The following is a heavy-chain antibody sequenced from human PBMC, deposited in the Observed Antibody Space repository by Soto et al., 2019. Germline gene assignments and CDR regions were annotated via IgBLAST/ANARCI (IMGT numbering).Heavy chain of an antibody. CDR2: IIPILGIA. Sequence: SVKVSCKASGGTFSSYTISWVRQAPGQGLEWMGRIIPILGIANYAQKFQGRVTITADKSTSTAYMELSSLRSEDTAVYYCAKVYYYDSSGYDPRDNWFDPWG. V-gene: IGHV1-69*02. D-gene: IGHD3-22*01. CDR3: AKVYYYDSSGYDPRDNWFDP. CDR1: GGTFSSYT. J-gene: IGHJ5*02.